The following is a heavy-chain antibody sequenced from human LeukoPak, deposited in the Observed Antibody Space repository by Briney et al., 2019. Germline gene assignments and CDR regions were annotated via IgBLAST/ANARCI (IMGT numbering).Heavy chain of an antibody. CDR2: INSDGSST. CDR3: AKEESGSYYDY. CDR1: GFTFSSYW. J-gene: IGHJ4*02. V-gene: IGHV3-74*01. D-gene: IGHD1-26*01. Sequence: GGSLRLSCAASGFTFSSYWMHWVRQAPGNVLVWVSRINSDGSSTTYSDSVKVRFTISRDNAKNTLYQQMNSLRADDTAVYYCAKEESGSYYDYWGQGTLVTVSS.